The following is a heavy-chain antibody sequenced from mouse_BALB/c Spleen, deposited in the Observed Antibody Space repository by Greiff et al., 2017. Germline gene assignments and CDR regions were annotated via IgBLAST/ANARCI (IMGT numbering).Heavy chain of an antibody. J-gene: IGHJ4*01. Sequence: EVQLQQSGPELVKPGASVKISCKASGYTFTDYNLHWVKQSHGKSLEWIGYIYPYNGGTGYNQKFKGKATLTVDNSSSTAYMELRSLTSEDSAVYYCARSDYDDYYAMDYWGQGTSVTVSS. D-gene: IGHD2-4*01. CDR1: GYTFTDYN. CDR2: IYPYNGGT. CDR3: ARSDYDDYYAMDY. V-gene: IGHV1S29*02.